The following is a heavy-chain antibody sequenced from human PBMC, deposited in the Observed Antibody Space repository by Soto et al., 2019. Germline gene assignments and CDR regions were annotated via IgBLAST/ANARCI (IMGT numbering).Heavy chain of an antibody. Sequence: SETLSLTCTVSGASTGSGGYYWSWIRQHPGKGLEWIGYIYYTGSTYYSPSLKSRASISVDKSKNEFSLKLDSVTAADTAVYYCARADYGDRGLAFDSWGQGTLVTVSS. D-gene: IGHD4-17*01. CDR1: GASTGSGGYY. CDR2: IYYTGST. V-gene: IGHV4-31*03. CDR3: ARADYGDRGLAFDS. J-gene: IGHJ4*02.